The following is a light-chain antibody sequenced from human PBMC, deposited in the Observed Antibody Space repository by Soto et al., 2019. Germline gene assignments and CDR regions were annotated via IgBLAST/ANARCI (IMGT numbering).Light chain of an antibody. J-gene: IGLJ2*01. CDR1: GYSIGTNT. Sequence: QPVLTQPPSASGTPGQRVNISCSGRGYSIGTNTVNWYRQLPGTAHKLLIYGDNQRPSGVPDRFSGSKSGTSASLAISGLQSEDEAEYYCAAWDGSLNNVLFGGGTKLTVL. V-gene: IGLV1-44*01. CDR3: AAWDGSLNNVL. CDR2: GDN.